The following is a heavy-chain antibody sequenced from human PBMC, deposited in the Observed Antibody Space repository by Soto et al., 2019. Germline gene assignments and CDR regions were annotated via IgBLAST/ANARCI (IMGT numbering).Heavy chain of an antibody. CDR1: GGSISSSSYY. CDR2: IYYSGST. V-gene: IGHV4-39*02. J-gene: IGHJ6*02. D-gene: IGHD1-1*01. Sequence: SETLSLTCTVSGGSISSSSYYWGWIRQPPGKGLEWIGSIYYSGSTYYNPSLKSRVTISVDTSKNQFSLKLSSVTAADTAVYYCAREWVWNYYYGMDVWGQGTTVTVSS. CDR3: AREWVWNYYYGMDV.